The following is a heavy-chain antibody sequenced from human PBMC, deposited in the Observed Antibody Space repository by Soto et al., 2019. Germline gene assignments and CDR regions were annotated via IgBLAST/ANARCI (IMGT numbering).Heavy chain of an antibody. CDR1: GDTVSSNSVA. Sequence: SQTLSLTCVGSGDTVSSNSVACNWVRQSPSRGLEWLGRTYYRSRWHSDYAVSVRSRIDINADTSKNQVSLQLNSVTPEDTAVYYCARSEEDSDYYYYGMDVCGQGTKVTVSS. CDR2: TYYRSRWHS. V-gene: IGHV6-1*01. CDR3: ARSEEDSDYYYYGMDV. D-gene: IGHD2-15*01. J-gene: IGHJ6*02.